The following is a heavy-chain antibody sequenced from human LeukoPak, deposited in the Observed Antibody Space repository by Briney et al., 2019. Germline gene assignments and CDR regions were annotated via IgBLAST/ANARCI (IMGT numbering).Heavy chain of an antibody. CDR2: IDSSSNL. V-gene: IGHV3-21*04. J-gene: IGHJ4*02. CDR1: GFTFSSYA. Sequence: GGSLRLSCAASGFTFSSYAMNWVRQAPGKGLEWVSSIDSSSNLYYADSVKGRFTISRDNAKNSLYLQMNSLRAEDTAVYYCTTDIGGTMVRGVITEYYFDYWGQGTLVTVSS. D-gene: IGHD3-10*01. CDR3: TTDIGGTMVRGVITEYYFDY.